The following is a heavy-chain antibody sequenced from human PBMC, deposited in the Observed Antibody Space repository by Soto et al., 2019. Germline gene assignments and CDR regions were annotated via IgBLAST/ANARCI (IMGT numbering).Heavy chain of an antibody. CDR2: IYYSGST. CDR3: ARVVGQLTTNYYYYYGMDV. D-gene: IGHD1-1*01. V-gene: IGHV4-31*02. J-gene: IGHJ6*02. CDR1: GGSISSGGYY. Sequence: PSETLSLTXTVSGGSISSGGYYWSWIRQHPGKGLEWIGYIYYSGSTYYNPSLKSRVTISVDTSKNQFSLKLSSVTAADTAVYYCARVVGQLTTNYYYYYGMDVWGQGTTVTVSS.